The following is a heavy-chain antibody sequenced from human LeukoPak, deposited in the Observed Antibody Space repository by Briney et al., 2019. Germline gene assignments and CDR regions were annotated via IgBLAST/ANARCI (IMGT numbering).Heavy chain of an antibody. CDR3: ARVGEFGINSAMVLPD. J-gene: IGHJ4*02. CDR1: GYTFTSYD. D-gene: IGHD3-16*01. V-gene: IGHV1-69*13. Sequence: SVKVSCKASGYTFTSYDINWVRQAPGQGLEWMGGIIPIFRRANYAQKFQDRLTITADESTTEVYMELTRLKSDDTAIYYCARVGEFGINSAMVLPDWGQGSLVTVSS. CDR2: IIPIFRRA.